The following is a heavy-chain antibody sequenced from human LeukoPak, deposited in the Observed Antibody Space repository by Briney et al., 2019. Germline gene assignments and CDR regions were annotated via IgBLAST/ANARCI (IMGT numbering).Heavy chain of an antibody. CDR2: IDGSGSVT. CDR3: AKDARAAADATTGPFDM. V-gene: IGHV3-23*01. Sequence: WGSLGLSCAAPPFTFSNYAMSWVRQAPGKGLEWASAIDGSGSVTYHADSVRGRFTISRDNSKRMLFLQMNSLRAEDTAVYYCAKDARAAADATTGPFDMWGEGTMVTVSS. D-gene: IGHD6-13*01. CDR1: PFTFSNYA. J-gene: IGHJ3*02.